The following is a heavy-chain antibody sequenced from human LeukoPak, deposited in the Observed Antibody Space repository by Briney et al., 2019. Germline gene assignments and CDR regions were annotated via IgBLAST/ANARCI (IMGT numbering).Heavy chain of an antibody. CDR2: LYYSGST. D-gene: IGHD6-13*01. CDR3: AREQQLVPPYSYYYMDV. V-gene: IGHV4-59*01. Sequence: SETLSPTCTVSGGSISPYYWSWIRQSPRKGLKWIGYLYYSGSTNYNPSLKSRVTISVDTSKNQFSLKLSSVTTADPALYYCAREQQLVPPYSYYYMDVWGKGTTVTLSS. J-gene: IGHJ6*03. CDR1: GGSISPYY.